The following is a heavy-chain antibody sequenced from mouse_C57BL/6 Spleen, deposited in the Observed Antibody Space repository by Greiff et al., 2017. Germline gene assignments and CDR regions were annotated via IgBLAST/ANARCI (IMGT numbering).Heavy chain of an antibody. CDR2: ISDGGSYT. V-gene: IGHV5-4*01. CDR3: ARDPEGGGSPWFAY. D-gene: IGHD1-1*02. J-gene: IGHJ3*01. CDR1: GFTFSSYA. Sequence: EVKLVESGGGLVKPGGSLKLSCAASGFTFSSYAMSWVRQTPDKRLEWVATISDGGSYTYYPDNVKGRFTISRDNAKNNLYLQMRHLKSEDTAMYYCARDPEGGGSPWFAYWGQGTLLTVSA.